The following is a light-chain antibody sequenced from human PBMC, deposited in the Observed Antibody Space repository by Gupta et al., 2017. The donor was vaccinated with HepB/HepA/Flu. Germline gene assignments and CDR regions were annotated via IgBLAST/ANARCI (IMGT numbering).Light chain of an antibody. CDR3: SSYTSSSTLV. CDR1: SSDVGSYNR. Sequence: QSALTQPPSVSGSPGQSLTIPCTGTSSDVGSYNRVSWYQQPPGTAPKLMIYEVSNRPSGVPDRFSGSKSGNTASLTISGLQAEDEADYYCSSYTSSSTLVFGGGTKLTVL. V-gene: IGLV2-18*02. J-gene: IGLJ2*01. CDR2: EVS.